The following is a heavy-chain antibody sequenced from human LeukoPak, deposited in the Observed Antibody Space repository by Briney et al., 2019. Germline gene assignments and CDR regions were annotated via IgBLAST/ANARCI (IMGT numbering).Heavy chain of an antibody. Sequence: SETLSLTCAVSGGSISSGGYSWSWIRQPPGKRLEWIGYIYYSGSTYYNPSLKTRVTISVDTSKNQFSLKLSSVTAADTAVYYCARTKKVGYGDYENYFDYWGQGTLVTVSS. D-gene: IGHD4-17*01. CDR1: GGSISSGGYS. CDR3: ARTKKVGYGDYENYFDY. CDR2: IYYSGST. J-gene: IGHJ4*02. V-gene: IGHV4-30-4*07.